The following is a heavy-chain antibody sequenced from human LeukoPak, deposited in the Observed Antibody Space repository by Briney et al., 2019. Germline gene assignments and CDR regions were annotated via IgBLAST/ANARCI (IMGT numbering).Heavy chain of an antibody. V-gene: IGHV3-7*01. J-gene: IGHJ4*02. D-gene: IGHD2-8*01. CDR2: IKPDGGDK. Sequence: GGSLRLSCAASGFTFSSYWMSWVRQAPGKGLEWVANIKPDGGDKYYVDSVKGRFTISRDNANKSLSLQMSSLRAEDTAVYYCARTTGGLYASSDYWGQGTLVTVSS. CDR3: ARTTGGLYASSDY. CDR1: GFTFSSYW.